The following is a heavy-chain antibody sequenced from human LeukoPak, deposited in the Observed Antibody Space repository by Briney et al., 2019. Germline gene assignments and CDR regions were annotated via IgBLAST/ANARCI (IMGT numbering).Heavy chain of an antibody. CDR2: FDPEDGKT. V-gene: IGHV1-24*01. CDR1: GYTLTELP. J-gene: IGHJ6*02. Sequence: GASVKVSCKVFGYTLTELPIHWVRQAPGKGLEWMGGFDPEDGKTVFAQNFQGRVTMTDDTSTDTAYMELSSLRSEDTAVYYCAREEVDCSGGSCYSYYYGMDVWGQGTTVTVSS. CDR3: AREEVDCSGGSCYSYYYGMDV. D-gene: IGHD2-15*01.